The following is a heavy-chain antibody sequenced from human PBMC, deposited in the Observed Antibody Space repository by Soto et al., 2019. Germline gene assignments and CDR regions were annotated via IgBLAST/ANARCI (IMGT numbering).Heavy chain of an antibody. CDR3: ASFSWWPWYYFDY. CDR2: IKQDGSEK. D-gene: IGHD2-8*02. V-gene: IGHV3-7*01. CDR1: GFTFSSYW. J-gene: IGHJ4*02. Sequence: GGSLRLSCAASGFTFSSYWMSWVRQAPGKGLEWVANIKQDGSEKYYVDSVKGRFTISRDNAKNSLYLQMNSLRAEDTAVYYCASFSWWPWYYFDYWGQGTLVTVSS.